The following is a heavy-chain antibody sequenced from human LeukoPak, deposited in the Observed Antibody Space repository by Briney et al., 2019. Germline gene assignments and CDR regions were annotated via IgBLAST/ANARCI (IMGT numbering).Heavy chain of an antibody. CDR1: GDSLNSATYF. D-gene: IGHD3-22*01. J-gene: IGHJ6*03. CDR2: IHTTGT. Sequence: PSETLSLTCSVSGDSLNSATYFWTWIRQPAGKGLEWIGRIHTTGTNYNPSLKSRVPISVDTSRNQFSLNLSSVTAADTAVYYCARLQDYYVTTGSNYYYIDVWGQGTTVAVSS. V-gene: IGHV4-61*02. CDR3: ARLQDYYVTTGSNYYYIDV.